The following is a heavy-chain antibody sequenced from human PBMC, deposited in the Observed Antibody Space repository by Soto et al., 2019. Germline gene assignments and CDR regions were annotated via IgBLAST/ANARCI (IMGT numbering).Heavy chain of an antibody. D-gene: IGHD3-10*01. CDR3: ATMKGGSKYYYYGMDV. V-gene: IGHV1-69*13. CDR2: IIPMFGTA. CDR1: GGPYSKYS. Sequence: ASVKVSCKASGGPYSKYSISWVRQAPGQGLEWMGGIIPMFGTADYAQKFQGRVTITADESTSTAYMELSSLRSDDTAVYYCATMKGGSKYYYYGMDVWGQGTTVTVSS. J-gene: IGHJ6*02.